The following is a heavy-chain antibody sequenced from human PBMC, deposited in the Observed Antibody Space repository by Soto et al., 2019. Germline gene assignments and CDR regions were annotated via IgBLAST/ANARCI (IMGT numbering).Heavy chain of an antibody. D-gene: IGHD3-9*01. J-gene: IGHJ4*02. CDR3: VNPIRLDY. V-gene: IGHV3-48*01. CDR1: GFTFSSYS. Sequence: PGGSLRLSCAASGFTFSSYSMNWVRQAPGKGLEWVSYISSSSTIYYADSVKGRFTISRDNAKNSLYLQMNSLRAEDTAVYYCVNPIRLDYWGQGTLVTVSS. CDR2: ISSSSTI.